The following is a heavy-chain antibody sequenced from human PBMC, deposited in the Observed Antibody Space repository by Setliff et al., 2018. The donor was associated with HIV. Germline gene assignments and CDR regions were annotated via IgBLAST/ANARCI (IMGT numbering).Heavy chain of an antibody. CDR1: GYTFTSFY. CDR2: INPSGGST. V-gene: IGHV1-46*01. J-gene: IGHJ4*02. Sequence: ASVKVSCKASGYTFTSFYLHWVRQAPGRGLEWMAIINPSGGSTSYAQKFQGRVTMTSDTSTSTVYMELSSLRSEDTAVYYCARALYTNLAHFDYLGQGTLVTVSS. CDR3: ARALYTNLAHFDY. D-gene: IGHD4-4*01.